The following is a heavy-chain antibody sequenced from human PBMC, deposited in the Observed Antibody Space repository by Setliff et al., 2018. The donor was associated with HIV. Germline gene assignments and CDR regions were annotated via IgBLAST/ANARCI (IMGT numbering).Heavy chain of an antibody. CDR2: INPNSSGT. D-gene: IGHD6-19*01. V-gene: IGHV1-2*02. CDR1: GYTFTGDY. CDR3: AGVAGAGTATYSFDY. J-gene: IGHJ4*02. Sequence: ASVKVSCKASGYTFTGDYIHWVRQAPGQGLEWMGWINPNSSGTNYAQKFPGRVTMTRDTSISTTYMELSMLRSDDTAVYDCAGVAGAGTATYSFDYRGQGTLGTASS.